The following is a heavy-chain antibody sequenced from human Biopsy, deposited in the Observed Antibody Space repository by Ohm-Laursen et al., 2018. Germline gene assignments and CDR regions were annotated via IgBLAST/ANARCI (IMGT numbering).Heavy chain of an antibody. CDR2: INAKTGDT. J-gene: IGHJ5*02. Sequence: GASVKVSCKASGYTFTGYHVHWVRQAPGQGLEWMGWINAKTGDTNYAQKFQGRVTMTRDTSISTAYVDLSSLRSDDTAVYYCTRGGYYYDSLAYSYWFDPWGQGTLVTVSS. D-gene: IGHD3-22*01. V-gene: IGHV1-2*02. CDR1: GYTFTGYH. CDR3: TRGGYYYDSLAYSYWFDP.